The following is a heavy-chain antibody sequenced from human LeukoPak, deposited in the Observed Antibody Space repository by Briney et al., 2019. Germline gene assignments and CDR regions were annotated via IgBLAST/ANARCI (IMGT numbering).Heavy chain of an antibody. D-gene: IGHD3-22*01. V-gene: IGHV3-7*01. CDR2: IKQDGSEK. CDR1: GFTFSSYW. J-gene: IGHJ3*02. CDR3: ARVSSMIAVGDAFDI. Sequence: PGGSLRLSCAASGFTFSSYWMSWVRQAPGKGQEWVANIKQDGSEKYYVDSVKGRFTISRDNAKNSLYLQMNSLRAEDTAVYYCARVSSMIAVGDAFDIWGQGTMVTVSS.